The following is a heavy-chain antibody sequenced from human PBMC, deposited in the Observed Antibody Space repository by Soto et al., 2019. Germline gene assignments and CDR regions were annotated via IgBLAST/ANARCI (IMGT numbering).Heavy chain of an antibody. V-gene: IGHV4-39*01. J-gene: IGHJ4*02. CDR2: IYYSGST. CDR3: ASAGSQLDFDY. D-gene: IGHD6-13*01. CDR1: GGSISSSSYY. Sequence: SETLSLTCTVSGGSISSSSYYWGWIRQPPGKGLEWIGSIYYSGSTYYNPSLKSRVTISVDTSKNQFSLKLSSVTAADTAVYYCASAGSQLDFDYWGQGTLVTVSS.